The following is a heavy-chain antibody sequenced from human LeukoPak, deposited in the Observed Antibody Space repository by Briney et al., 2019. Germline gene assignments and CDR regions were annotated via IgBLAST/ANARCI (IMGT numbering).Heavy chain of an antibody. Sequence: GGSLRLSCAASGFTFSDYGMHWVRQAPGKGLEWVAVIWYDGSDKYYADSVKDRFTISRDNSKNTLYLQINGLRAEDTAVYYCARDGYYGSGSYDYWGQGTLVTVSS. J-gene: IGHJ4*02. CDR2: IWYDGSDK. CDR1: GFTFSDYG. CDR3: ARDGYYGSGSYDY. V-gene: IGHV3-33*01. D-gene: IGHD3-10*01.